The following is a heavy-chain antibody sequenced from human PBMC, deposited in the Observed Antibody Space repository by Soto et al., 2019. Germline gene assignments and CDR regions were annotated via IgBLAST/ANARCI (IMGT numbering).Heavy chain of an antibody. V-gene: IGHV4-31*11. Sequence: SETLSLTCAVSGASIDNNGYSWTWIRQHPGKGLEWIGTNNNRADTYYDPSLKSRLTISLDTSQNHFSLRLNAVTAADTAIYYCARGGSGWKALNWFDPWGQGIMVTVSS. D-gene: IGHD6-19*01. J-gene: IGHJ5*02. CDR1: GASIDNNGYS. CDR3: ARGGSGWKALNWFDP. CDR2: NNNRADT.